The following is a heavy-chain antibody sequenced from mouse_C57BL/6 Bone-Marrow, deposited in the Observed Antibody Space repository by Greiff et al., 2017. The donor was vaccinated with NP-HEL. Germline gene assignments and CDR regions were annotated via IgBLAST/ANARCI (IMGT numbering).Heavy chain of an antibody. J-gene: IGHJ2*01. Sequence: QVQLKQPGAELVKPGASVKLSCKASGYTFTSYWMHWVKQRPGQGLEWIGMIHPNSGSTNYNEKFKSKATLTVDKSSSTAYMQLSSLTSEDSAVYYCARPSYYDIDYWGQGTTLTVSS. CDR2: IHPNSGST. D-gene: IGHD2-4*01. CDR3: ARPSYYDIDY. V-gene: IGHV1-64*01. CDR1: GYTFTSYW.